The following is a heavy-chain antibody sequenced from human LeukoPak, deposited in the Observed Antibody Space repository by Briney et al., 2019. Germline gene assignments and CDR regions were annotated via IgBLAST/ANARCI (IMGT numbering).Heavy chain of an antibody. CDR2: IYYSGST. J-gene: IGHJ5*02. Sequence: SETLSLTCAVSGYSISSGYYCGWIRQPPGQGLEWIGYIYYSGSTNYNPSLKSRVTISVDTSKNQFSLKLSSVTAADTAVYYCARAMVVAATSNWFDPWGREPWSPSPQ. CDR3: ARAMVVAATSNWFDP. CDR1: GYSISSGYY. D-gene: IGHD2-15*01. V-gene: IGHV4-61*01.